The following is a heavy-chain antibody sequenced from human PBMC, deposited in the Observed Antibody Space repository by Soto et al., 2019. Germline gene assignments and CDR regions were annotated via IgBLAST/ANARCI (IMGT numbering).Heavy chain of an antibody. CDR1: GGSISSYY. CDR3: ARELSRGGTRYYYGMDV. CDR2: IYYSGST. Sequence: SETLSLTCTVSGGSISSYYWSWIRQPPGKGLEWIGYIYYSGSTNYNPSLKSRVTISVDTSKNQFSLKLSSVTAADTAVYYCARELSRGGTRYYYGMDVWGQGTTVTISS. V-gene: IGHV4-59*01. J-gene: IGHJ6*02. D-gene: IGHD1-7*01.